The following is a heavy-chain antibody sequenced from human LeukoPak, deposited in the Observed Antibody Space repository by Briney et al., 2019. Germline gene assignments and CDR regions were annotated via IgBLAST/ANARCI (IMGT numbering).Heavy chain of an antibody. V-gene: IGHV3-23*01. D-gene: IGHD4-11*01. CDR3: AKGRDSYYYYGMDV. CDR2: ISGSGGST. Sequence: GGSLRLSCAASGFTFSSYAMSWVRQAPGKGLEWVSAISGSGGSTYYADYVKGRFTISRDNSKNTLYLQMNSLRAEDTAVYYCAKGRDSYYYYGMDVWGQGTTVTVSS. J-gene: IGHJ6*02. CDR1: GFTFSSYA.